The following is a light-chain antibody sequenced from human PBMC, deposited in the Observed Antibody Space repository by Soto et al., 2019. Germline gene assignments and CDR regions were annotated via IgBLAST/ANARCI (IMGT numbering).Light chain of an antibody. CDR1: SSDIGGYNY. CDR3: RSYTSSSTYV. Sequence: QSVLTQPPSASGSPGQSVTISCTGTSSDIGGYNYVSWYQQHPGKAPKLMVYEVSKRPSGVPDRFSGSKSGNTAFLIIFGLQAEDEADYYCRSYTSSSTYVFGTGTKVPDL. J-gene: IGLJ1*01. CDR2: EVS. V-gene: IGLV2-8*01.